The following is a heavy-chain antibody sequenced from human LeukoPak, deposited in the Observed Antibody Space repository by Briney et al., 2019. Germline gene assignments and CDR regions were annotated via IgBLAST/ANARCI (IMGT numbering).Heavy chain of an antibody. CDR3: AKDLRLGYCSSTSCSDFDY. D-gene: IGHD2-2*03. V-gene: IGHV3-23*01. Sequence: GGSLRLSCAASGFTFSSCAMSWVRQAPGKGLEWVSAISGSGGSTYYADSVKGRFTISRDNSKNTLYLQMNSLRAEDTAVYYCAKDLRLGYCSSTSCSDFDYWGQGTLVTVSS. J-gene: IGHJ4*02. CDR2: ISGSGGST. CDR1: GFTFSSCA.